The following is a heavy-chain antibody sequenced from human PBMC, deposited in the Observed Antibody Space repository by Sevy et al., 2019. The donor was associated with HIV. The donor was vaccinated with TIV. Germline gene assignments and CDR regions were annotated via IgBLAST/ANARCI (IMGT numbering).Heavy chain of an antibody. Sequence: RGSLRLSCAASGFTSSSYAMSWVRQPPGRGLEWVSTLSDSGVSTYYADSVKGRFTISRDNSKNILYLQMNSLRAEDTAVYYFARDRATSATGTLFDYWGQGTLVTVSS. J-gene: IGHJ4*02. V-gene: IGHV3-23*01. D-gene: IGHD3-9*01. CDR3: ARDRATSATGTLFDY. CDR2: LSDSGVST. CDR1: GFTSSSYA.